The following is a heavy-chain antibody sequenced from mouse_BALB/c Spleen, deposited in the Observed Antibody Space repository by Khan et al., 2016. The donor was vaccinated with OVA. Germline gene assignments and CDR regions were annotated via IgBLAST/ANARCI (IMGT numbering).Heavy chain of an antibody. CDR2: IWSGGST. D-gene: IGHD2-10*02. CDR1: GFSLSRYS. Sequence: VELVESGPGLVVPSQSLSITCTVSGFSLSRYSVHWVRQPPGKGLEWLGMIWSGGSTDYNSALESRLSISKDNSKSQVFLKMNSLQTDDTAMYYCARKKYGNYVSLDYWGQGTSVTVSS. V-gene: IGHV2-6-4*01. J-gene: IGHJ4*01. CDR3: ARKKYGNYVSLDY.